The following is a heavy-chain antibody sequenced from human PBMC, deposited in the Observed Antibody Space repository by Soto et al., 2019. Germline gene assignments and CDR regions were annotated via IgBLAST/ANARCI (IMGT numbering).Heavy chain of an antibody. CDR3: ARAAWTIVTNRLNAVFDV. Sequence: QVQLVQSGAEVKKPGASVRVSCKASGYTFTNYYIDWVRQAPGQGLEWMGIINPNGGSTTYVQKFQRRVTRTRDTSMSPVYMELSSLRSEDTAVYYCARAAWTIVTNRLNAVFDVWGQGTMVTVSS. CDR2: INPNGGST. CDR1: GYTFTNYY. V-gene: IGHV1-46*03. D-gene: IGHD4-4*01. J-gene: IGHJ3*01.